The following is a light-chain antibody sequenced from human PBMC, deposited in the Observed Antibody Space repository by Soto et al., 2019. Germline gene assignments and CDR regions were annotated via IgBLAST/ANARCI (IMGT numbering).Light chain of an antibody. CDR3: SSYTSSSTRG. J-gene: IGLJ1*01. CDR2: DLS. Sequence: QSALTQPASVSGSPGQSITISCTVTSSDVGGYNYVSWYQQHPGKAPKLMIYDLSNRPSGVSNRFSGSKPGNTASLSISGLQAEDEADYYCSSYTSSSTRGFGTGTKVTVL. V-gene: IGLV2-14*01. CDR1: SSDVGGYNY.